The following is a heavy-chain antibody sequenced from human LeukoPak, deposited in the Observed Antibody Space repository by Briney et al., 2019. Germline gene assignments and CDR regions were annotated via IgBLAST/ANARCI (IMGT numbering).Heavy chain of an antibody. D-gene: IGHD3-22*01. J-gene: IGHJ4*02. CDR1: GGSISSYY. CDR2: IYTSGST. CDR3: ARGGAVRYYDSTGSFDY. V-gene: IGHV4-4*07. Sequence: TSETLSLTCTVSGGSISSYYWSWIRQPAGKGLEWIGRIYTSGSTNYNPSLKSRVTISVDTSKNQFSLKLSSVTAADTAEYYCARGGAVRYYDSTGSFDYWGQGTPVTVSS.